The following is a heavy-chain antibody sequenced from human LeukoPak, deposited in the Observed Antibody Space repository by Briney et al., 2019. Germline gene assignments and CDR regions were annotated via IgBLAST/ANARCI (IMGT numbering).Heavy chain of an antibody. J-gene: IGHJ4*02. CDR2: ISSSSSTI. D-gene: IGHD2-8*01. V-gene: IGHV3-48*01. CDR1: GFTFSKHG. CDR3: ARGYCTNGVCYTGGIFDY. Sequence: GGSLRLSCAASGFTFSKHGMNWVRQAPGKGLEWVSYISSSSSTIYYADSVKGRFTISRDNAKNSLYLQMNSLRAEDTAVYYCARGYCTNGVCYTGGIFDYWGQGTLVTVSS.